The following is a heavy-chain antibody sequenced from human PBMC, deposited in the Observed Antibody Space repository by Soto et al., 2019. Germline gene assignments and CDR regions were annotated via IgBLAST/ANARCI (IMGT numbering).Heavy chain of an antibody. CDR3: AKRYYDSSVFDY. Sequence: HPGGSLRLSCAASGFTFSSYAMSWVRQAPGKGLEWVSAISGSGGSTYYADSVKGRFTISRDNSKNTLYLQMNSLRAEDTAVYYCAKRYYDSSVFDYWGQGTLVTVSS. D-gene: IGHD3-22*01. J-gene: IGHJ4*02. CDR2: ISGSGGST. V-gene: IGHV3-23*01. CDR1: GFTFSSYA.